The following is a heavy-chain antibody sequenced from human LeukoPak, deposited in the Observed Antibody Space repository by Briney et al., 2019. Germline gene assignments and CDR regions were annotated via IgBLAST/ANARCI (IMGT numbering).Heavy chain of an antibody. D-gene: IGHD6-13*01. CDR1: GFTFSNYA. CDR2: IRAGGDST. J-gene: IGHJ4*02. V-gene: IGHV3-23*01. Sequence: PGGSLRLSCAASGFTFSNYAMTWVRQAPGKGLEWVSTIRAGGDSTNYADSVKGRFTISRDNSKNTLSLQMNTLRAEDTAVYYCSRGRGSTWYYSDYWGQGALVTVSS. CDR3: SRGRGSTWYYSDY.